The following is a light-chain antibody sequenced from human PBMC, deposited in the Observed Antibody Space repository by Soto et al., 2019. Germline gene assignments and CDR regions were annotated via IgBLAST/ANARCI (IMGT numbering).Light chain of an antibody. J-gene: IGKJ4*01. V-gene: IGKV3-11*01. CDR2: DAS. Sequence: EIVLTQSPATLSLSPGDRATLSCRASQGISRFLAWYQQKPGQVPRLLIYDASSRAVGVPSRFSGSGSGTDFTLTISGLEPVDFAMYYCHQRAHWPLSFGGGTKIEIK. CDR3: HQRAHWPLS. CDR1: QGISRF.